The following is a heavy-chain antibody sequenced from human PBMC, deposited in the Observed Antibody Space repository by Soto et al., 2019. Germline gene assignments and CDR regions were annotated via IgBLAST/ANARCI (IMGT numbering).Heavy chain of an antibody. CDR1: GFTFSNAW. CDR2: IKSKTDGGTT. V-gene: IGHV3-15*07. J-gene: IGHJ6*02. CDR3: TTDLRCFLEICSYYYYGMDV. Sequence: ESGGGLVKPGGSLRLSCAASGFTFSNAWMNWVRQAPGKGLEWVGRIKSKTDGGTTDYAAPVKGRFTISRDDSKNTLYLQMNSLKTEDTAVYYCTTDLRCFLEICSYYYYGMDVWGQGTTVTVSS. D-gene: IGHD3-3*01.